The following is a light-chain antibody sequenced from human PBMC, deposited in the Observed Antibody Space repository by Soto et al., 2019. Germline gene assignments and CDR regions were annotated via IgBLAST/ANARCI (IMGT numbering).Light chain of an antibody. J-gene: IGKJ1*01. CDR2: GTS. V-gene: IGKV3-15*01. CDR3: QHYNNWPRT. CDR1: QSVSSN. Sequence: DIVMTQSPATLSVSPGERANLSCRASQSVSSNLAWYQQKPGQAPRLLIYGTSTRATGIPARFSGSGSGTEFTLTISSLQSEDFAVYYCQHYNNWPRTFGQGTKVEIK.